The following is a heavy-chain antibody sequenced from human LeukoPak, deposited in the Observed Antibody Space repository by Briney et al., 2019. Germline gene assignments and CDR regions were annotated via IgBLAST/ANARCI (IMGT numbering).Heavy chain of an antibody. CDR2: IYYSGST. Sequence: SETLSLTCTVSGGSISSGGYYWSWIRQHPGKGLEWIEYIYYSGSTYYNPSLKSRVTISVDTSKNQFSLKLSSVTAADTAVYYCAQKSYTNFGFDPWGQGTLVTVSS. V-gene: IGHV4-31*03. CDR3: AQKSYTNFGFDP. D-gene: IGHD3-10*01. J-gene: IGHJ5*02. CDR1: GGSISSGGYY.